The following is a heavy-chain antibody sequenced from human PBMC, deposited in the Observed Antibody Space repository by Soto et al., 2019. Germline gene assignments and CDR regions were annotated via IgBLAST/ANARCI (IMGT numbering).Heavy chain of an antibody. J-gene: IGHJ6*02. CDR1: GYTFTSYA. Sequence: GASVKVSCKASGYTFTSYAISWVRQAPGQGLEWMGGIIPIFGTANYAQKFQGRVTITADKSTSTAYMELSSLRSEDTAVYYCARADSNYYYYGMDVWGQGTTVTVSS. V-gene: IGHV1-69*06. CDR3: ARADSNYYYYGMDV. CDR2: IIPIFGTA.